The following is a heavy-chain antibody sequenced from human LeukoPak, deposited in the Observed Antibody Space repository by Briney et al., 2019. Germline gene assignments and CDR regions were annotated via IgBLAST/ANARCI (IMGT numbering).Heavy chain of an antibody. V-gene: IGHV1-46*01. CDR1: GYTFTSYY. J-gene: IGHJ3*02. D-gene: IGHD6-19*01. CDR3: AWRSGWYSVYDAFDI. CDR2: LNPSGGST. Sequence: ASVKVSCKASGYTFTSYYMHWVRQAPGKGLEWVGILNPSGGSTNYAQKFQGRVTMTRDISTSTLYMELSSLRSEDTAVYYCAWRSGWYSVYDAFDIWGQGTMVTVSS.